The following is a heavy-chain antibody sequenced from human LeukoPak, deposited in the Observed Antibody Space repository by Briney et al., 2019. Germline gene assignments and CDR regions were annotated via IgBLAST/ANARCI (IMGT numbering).Heavy chain of an antibody. J-gene: IGHJ4*02. V-gene: IGHV3-7*01. CDR3: ARVEQWLAFDY. CDR1: GFTFSSYS. Sequence: GGSLRLSCAASGFTFSSYSMNWVRQAPGKGLEWVANIKQDGNEKYYMDSVKGRFTISRDNAKNSLYLQMNSLRAEDTAVYYCARVEQWLAFDYWGQGTLVTVSS. CDR2: IKQDGNEK. D-gene: IGHD6-19*01.